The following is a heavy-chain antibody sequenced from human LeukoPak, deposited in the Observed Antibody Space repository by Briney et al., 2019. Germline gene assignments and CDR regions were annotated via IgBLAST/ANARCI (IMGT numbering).Heavy chain of an antibody. V-gene: IGHV3-7*01. D-gene: IGHD3-9*01. CDR2: IKQDGSEK. Sequence: GGSLRLSCAASGFTFSSYWMSWVRQAPGKGLESVANIKQDGSEKYYVDSVKGRFTISRDDAKNSLYLQMNSLRAEDTAVYYCARERYFDWLLRGYFDYWGQGTLVTVSS. J-gene: IGHJ4*02. CDR3: ARERYFDWLLRGYFDY. CDR1: GFTFSSYW.